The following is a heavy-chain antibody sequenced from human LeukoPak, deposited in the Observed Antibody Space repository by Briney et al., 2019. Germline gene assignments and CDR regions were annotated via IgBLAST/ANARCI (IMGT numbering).Heavy chain of an antibody. CDR2: ISWNSGSI. Sequence: GGSLRLSCAASGFTFDDYAMHWVRQAPGKGPEWVSGISWNSGSIGYADSVKGRFTISRDNAKNSLYLQMNSLRAEDTALYYCAKGSDSSGYSLFDYWGEGTLVTVSS. D-gene: IGHD3-22*01. V-gene: IGHV3-9*01. CDR3: AKGSDSSGYSLFDY. J-gene: IGHJ4*02. CDR1: GFTFDDYA.